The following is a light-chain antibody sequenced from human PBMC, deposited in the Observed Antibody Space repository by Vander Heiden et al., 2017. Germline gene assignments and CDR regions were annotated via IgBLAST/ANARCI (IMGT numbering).Light chain of an antibody. Sequence: NLMLPQPQSASESPGKTVTISCTGSSGRIASNYVQWYQQRPGSAPTTVIYDNFQRPSGVPDRFSASIDSSSNSASLTISGLKTEDEAHYYCQSYDHINVVFGGGTKLTVL. CDR2: DNF. J-gene: IGLJ2*01. CDR1: SGRIASNY. V-gene: IGLV6-57*02. CDR3: QSYDHINVV.